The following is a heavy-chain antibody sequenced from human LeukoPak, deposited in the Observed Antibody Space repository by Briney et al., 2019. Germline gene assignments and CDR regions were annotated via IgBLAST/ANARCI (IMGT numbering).Heavy chain of an antibody. J-gene: IGHJ4*02. CDR1: GFTFSSYA. D-gene: IGHD3-22*01. CDR2: ISGSGGRT. CDR3: AKVGSGYYSSFDY. V-gene: IGHV3-23*01. Sequence: GGSLRLSCAASGFTFSSYAMSWVRQTPGRGLECVSAISGSGGRTDYADSVKGRFTISRDNSKNTLYLQMNTLRAEDTAVYYCAKVGSGYYSSFDYWGQGTLVTVSS.